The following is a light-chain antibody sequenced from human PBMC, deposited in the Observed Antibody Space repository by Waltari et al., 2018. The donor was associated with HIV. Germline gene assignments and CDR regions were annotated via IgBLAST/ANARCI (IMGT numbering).Light chain of an antibody. Sequence: EIVIPPSPVALSVSPAGTSTLSCRASQRVSWNFAWYQQKPGPAPRLLIYGASTRATGIPTRFSGSESDTDVTLSIMSLQSEDFAGCYCQHYNNWPPYTFGQGTKLEIK. J-gene: IGKJ2*01. CDR3: QHYNNWPPYT. CDR2: GAS. CDR1: QRVSWN. V-gene: IGKV3-15*01.